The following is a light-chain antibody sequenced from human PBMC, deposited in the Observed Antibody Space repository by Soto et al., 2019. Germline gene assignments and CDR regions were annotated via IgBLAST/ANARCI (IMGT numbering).Light chain of an antibody. V-gene: IGLV2-14*01. CDR1: SSDLGGYNF. CDR3: YSYRGYYTRV. Sequence: LTQPAYGTGFPVQSSTISCTGTSSDLGGYNFVSWYQQHPGRAPKLLIYEVSRRPSGVSNRFSGSKSGDTASLTISGLQAEDEADYYCYSYRGYYTRVFGTGTKVTVL. CDR2: EVS. J-gene: IGLJ1*01.